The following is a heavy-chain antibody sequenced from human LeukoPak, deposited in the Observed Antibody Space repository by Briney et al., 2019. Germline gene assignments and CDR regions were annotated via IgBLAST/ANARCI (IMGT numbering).Heavy chain of an antibody. CDR1: GFTFSTYW. J-gene: IGHJ3*02. D-gene: IGHD2-21*02. CDR2: IYSDGSTT. Sequence: GGSLRLSCAASGFTFSTYWMHWVRQAPGKGLVWVSRIYSDGSTTKYADSVKGRFTISRDNAKNTLYLQMNSLRAEDTAVYYCARGRRDCSGDCYVAFDIWGQGTMVTVSS. V-gene: IGHV3-74*03. CDR3: ARGRRDCSGDCYVAFDI.